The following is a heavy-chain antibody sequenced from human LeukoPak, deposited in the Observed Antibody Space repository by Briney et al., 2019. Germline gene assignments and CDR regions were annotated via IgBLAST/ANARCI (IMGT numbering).Heavy chain of an antibody. Sequence: PGGSLRLSCAASGFTFSSYAMSWVRQAPGKGLEWVSAISGSGGSTYYADSVKGRFTISRDNSKNTLYLQMNSLGAEDTAAYYCAKDLVRSWLIDFDYWGQGTPVTVSS. D-gene: IGHD6-13*01. CDR2: ISGSGGST. CDR1: GFTFSSYA. V-gene: IGHV3-23*01. J-gene: IGHJ4*02. CDR3: AKDLVRSWLIDFDY.